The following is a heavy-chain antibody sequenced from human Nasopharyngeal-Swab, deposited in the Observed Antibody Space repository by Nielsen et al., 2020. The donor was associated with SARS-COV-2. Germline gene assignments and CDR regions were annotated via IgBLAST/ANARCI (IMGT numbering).Heavy chain of an antibody. CDR3: AKSASLLQYLTFDY. J-gene: IGHJ4*02. Sequence: GESLKISCSVSGISVSRNDITWVRQAPGKGLEWVSVLYIDGGTFYADSVKGRFTISRDNSKNTLYLQMNSLRAEDTAVYYCAKSASLLQYLTFDYWGQGTLVTVSS. D-gene: IGHD4-11*01. V-gene: IGHV3-53*01. CDR2: LYIDGGT. CDR1: GISVSRND.